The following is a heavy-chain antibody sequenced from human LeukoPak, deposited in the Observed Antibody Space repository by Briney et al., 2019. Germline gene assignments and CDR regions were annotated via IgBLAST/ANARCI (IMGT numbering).Heavy chain of an antibody. D-gene: IGHD2-21*01. Sequence: GGSLRLSCAASGFTFSSYAMSWVRQAPGKGLEWVSAIRGSGGSTYYADSVKGRFTISRDNSKNTLYLQMNSLRAEDTAVYYCAKRTARVVVIASPFDYWGQGTLVTVSS. CDR2: IRGSGGST. CDR1: GFTFSSYA. CDR3: AKRTARVVVIASPFDY. V-gene: IGHV3-23*01. J-gene: IGHJ4*02.